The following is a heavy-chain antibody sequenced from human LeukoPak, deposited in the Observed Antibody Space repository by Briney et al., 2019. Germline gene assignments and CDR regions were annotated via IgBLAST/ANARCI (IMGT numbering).Heavy chain of an antibody. CDR2: ISYDGSNK. J-gene: IGHJ4*02. CDR3: ARRADSSGYALQY. D-gene: IGHD3-22*01. V-gene: IGHV3-30*03. CDR1: GFTFSSYG. Sequence: GGSLRLSCAASGFTFSSYGMHWVRQAPGKGLEWVAVISYDGSNKYYADSVKGRFTISRDNSKNTLYLQMNSLRAEDTAVYFCARRADSSGYALQYWGQGTLVTVSS.